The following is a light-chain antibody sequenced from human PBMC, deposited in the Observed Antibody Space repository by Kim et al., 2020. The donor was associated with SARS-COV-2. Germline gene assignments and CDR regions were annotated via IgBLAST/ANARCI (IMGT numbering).Light chain of an antibody. CDR1: SSDVGSYNR. V-gene: IGLV2-18*02. CDR2: EVS. J-gene: IGLJ1*01. CDR3: NSYTSRSTFV. Sequence: QSALTQPPSVSGSPGQSVTISCTGTSSDVGSYNRVSWYQQPPDTAPKLLIYEVSNRPSGVPDRFSGSKSGNTASLTISGLQAEDEADYYCNSYTSRSTFVFGTGTKVTVL.